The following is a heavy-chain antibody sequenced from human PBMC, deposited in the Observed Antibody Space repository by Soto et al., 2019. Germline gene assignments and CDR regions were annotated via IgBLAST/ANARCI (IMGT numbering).Heavy chain of an antibody. Sequence: PGGSLRLSCAASGFTFSSYSMIWVRQAPGKGLEWVSSVSSASSYIYYADSVKGRFTISRDNSKNTLYLQMNSLRAEDTAVYYCARDHHRYSGYDYVDYWGQGTLVTVSS. CDR1: GFTFSSYS. CDR3: ARDHHRYSGYDYVDY. J-gene: IGHJ4*02. V-gene: IGHV3-21*04. CDR2: VSSASSYI. D-gene: IGHD5-12*01.